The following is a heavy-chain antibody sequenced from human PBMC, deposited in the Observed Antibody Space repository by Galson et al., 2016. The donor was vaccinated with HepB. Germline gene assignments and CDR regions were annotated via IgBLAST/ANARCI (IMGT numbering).Heavy chain of an antibody. Sequence: SLRLSCAGSGFNFDDFAMHWFRQTPGKGLQWVSSICWNSACIGFTDSVKGRFNVSRDNAKNSLYLHMHSLRVEDTAYYYCAKDATGEDGKYFDSWGQGSLVTVSS. CDR1: GFNFDDFA. CDR3: AKDATGEDGKYFDS. J-gene: IGHJ4*02. CDR2: ICWNSACI. D-gene: IGHD7-27*01. V-gene: IGHV3-9*01.